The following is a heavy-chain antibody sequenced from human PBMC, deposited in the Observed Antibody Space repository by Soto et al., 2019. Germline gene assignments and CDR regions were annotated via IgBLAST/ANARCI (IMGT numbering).Heavy chain of an antibody. CDR1: GGTFSNYP. Sequence: VQLVQSGAEVKKPGSSVKVSCKASGGTFSNYPFIWVRQAPGTGLDWLGGIIPIFGTTDYGQRFQGRVTITADESTNTAYMELSSLRSDDTAVYYCAGGLYCGGGCYSHFDYWGQGNLVTVSS. V-gene: IGHV1-69*01. J-gene: IGHJ4*02. CDR3: AGGLYCGGGCYSHFDY. CDR2: IIPIFGTT. D-gene: IGHD2-21*02.